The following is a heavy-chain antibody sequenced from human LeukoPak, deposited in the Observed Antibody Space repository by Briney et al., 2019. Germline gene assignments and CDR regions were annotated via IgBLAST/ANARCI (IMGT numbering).Heavy chain of an antibody. CDR3: ARGGGYGDHDY. Sequence: SETLSLTCTVSGGSVSSGDYYWSWIRQPPGKGLEWIGYIYYSGSTYYNPSLKSRVTISVDTSKNQFSLKLSSVTAADTAVYYCARGGGYGDHDYWGQGTLVTVSS. CDR1: GGSVSSGDYY. D-gene: IGHD4-17*01. J-gene: IGHJ4*02. CDR2: IYYSGST. V-gene: IGHV4-30-4*08.